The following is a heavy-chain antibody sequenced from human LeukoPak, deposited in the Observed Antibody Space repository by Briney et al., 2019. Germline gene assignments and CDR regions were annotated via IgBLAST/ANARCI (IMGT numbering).Heavy chain of an antibody. J-gene: IGHJ4*02. V-gene: IGHV3-74*01. Sequence: GGSLRLSCEASGFTFSSYWMHWVRQAPGKGLVWVSRINSDGRSTSYADSVKGRFTISRDNAKNTLYLQMNSLRAEDAAVYYCARDLRAYYFDYWGQGTLVTVSS. CDR3: ARDLRAYYFDY. CDR1: GFTFSSYW. CDR2: INSDGRST.